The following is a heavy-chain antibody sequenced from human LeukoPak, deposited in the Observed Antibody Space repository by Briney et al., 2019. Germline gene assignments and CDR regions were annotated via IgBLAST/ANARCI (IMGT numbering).Heavy chain of an antibody. CDR3: AISGSGIAAYRGFDY. J-gene: IGHJ4*02. CDR1: GGTFSSYA. Sequence: ASVKVSCKASGGTFSSYAISWVRQAPGQGLEWMGGIIPIFGTANYAQKFQGRVTITTDESTGTAYMGLGSLRSEDTAVYYCAISGSGIAAYRGFDYWGQGTLVTVSS. D-gene: IGHD6-13*01. CDR2: IIPIFGTA. V-gene: IGHV1-69*05.